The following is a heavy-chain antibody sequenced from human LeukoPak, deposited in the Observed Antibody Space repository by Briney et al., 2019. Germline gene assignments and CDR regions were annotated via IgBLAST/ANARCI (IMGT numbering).Heavy chain of an antibody. CDR1: GFTFSSYW. V-gene: IGHV3-7*01. CDR3: AEEAAPVFDH. CDR2: MKRDGSEK. J-gene: IGHJ4*02. D-gene: IGHD6-25*01. Sequence: SGGSLRLSCAASGFTFSSYWMSWVRQAPGKGLEWVANMKRDGSEKYYVDSVKGRFTISRDNAKNSLYLQMNSLRAEDTAIYYCAEEAAPVFDHWGQGTLVTVSS.